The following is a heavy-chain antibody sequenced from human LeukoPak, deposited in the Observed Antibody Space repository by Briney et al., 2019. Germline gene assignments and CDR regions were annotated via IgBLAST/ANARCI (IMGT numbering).Heavy chain of an antibody. Sequence: PGGSLRLSCAASGFTFSSYSMNWVRQAPGKGLEWVSSISSSSYIYYADSVKGRFTISRDNAKNSLYLQMNSLRAEDTAVYYCASGGYCSSTSCLNPYYYYYGMDVWGQGTTVTVSS. J-gene: IGHJ6*02. CDR1: GFTFSSYS. CDR3: ASGGYCSSTSCLNPYYYYYGMDV. D-gene: IGHD2-2*01. V-gene: IGHV3-21*01. CDR2: ISSSSYI.